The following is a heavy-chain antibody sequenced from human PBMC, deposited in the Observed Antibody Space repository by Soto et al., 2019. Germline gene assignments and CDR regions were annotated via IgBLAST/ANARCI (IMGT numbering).Heavy chain of an antibody. D-gene: IGHD3-10*01. J-gene: IGHJ6*02. Sequence: PGGSLRLSCDASGFTFSSHGMTWVRQAPGKGLEWVAFIGSTSSTKNYADSVKGRFTISRDNTKNSLYLQMSSLRDEDTAVYYCARRITMVRGPYYYYGMDVWGQGTTVTVSS. CDR1: GFTFSSHG. V-gene: IGHV3-48*02. CDR3: ARRITMVRGPYYYYGMDV. CDR2: IGSTSSTK.